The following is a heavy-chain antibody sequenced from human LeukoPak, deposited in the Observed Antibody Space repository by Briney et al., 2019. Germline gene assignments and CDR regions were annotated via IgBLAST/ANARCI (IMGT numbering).Heavy chain of an antibody. D-gene: IGHD3-22*01. J-gene: IGHJ4*02. CDR2: IKQDGSEK. V-gene: IGHV3-7*03. Sequence: GGSLRLSCAASGFTFSSYWMSWVRQAPGKGLEWVANIKQDGSEKYYVDSVKGRFTISRDNAKNSLYLQMNSLRAEDTAVYYCARVLEWYYYDSSGYYQPGYFDYWGQGTLVTVSS. CDR1: GFTFSSYW. CDR3: ARVLEWYYYDSSGYYQPGYFDY.